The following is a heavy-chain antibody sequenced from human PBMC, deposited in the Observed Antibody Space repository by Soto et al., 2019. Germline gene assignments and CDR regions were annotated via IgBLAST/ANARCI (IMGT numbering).Heavy chain of an antibody. CDR2: ISGSGGST. J-gene: IGHJ6*02. Sequence: LRLSCAASGFTFSSYAMSWVRQAPGKGLEWVSAISGSGGSTYYADSVKGRFTISRDNSKNTLYLQMNSLRAEDTAVYYCAKEGSGSRTSYYYYGMDVWGQGTTVTVYS. D-gene: IGHD2-15*01. V-gene: IGHV3-23*01. CDR3: AKEGSGSRTSYYYYGMDV. CDR1: GFTFSSYA.